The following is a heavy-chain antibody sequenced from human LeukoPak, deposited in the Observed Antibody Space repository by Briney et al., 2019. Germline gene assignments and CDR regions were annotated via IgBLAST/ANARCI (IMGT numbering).Heavy chain of an antibody. CDR2: ISNNGGRT. D-gene: IGHD3-3*01. Sequence: GGSLRLSCSASGFTFSTYAMHWVRQAPGKGLEYVSAISNNGGRTSYADSVKGRFAISRDNSKNTLYLQMSSLRAEDTAVYYCVKLYYDFWSACSGYFDYWGQGTLVTVSS. CDR1: GFTFSTYA. J-gene: IGHJ4*02. V-gene: IGHV3-64D*09. CDR3: VKLYYDFWSACSGYFDY.